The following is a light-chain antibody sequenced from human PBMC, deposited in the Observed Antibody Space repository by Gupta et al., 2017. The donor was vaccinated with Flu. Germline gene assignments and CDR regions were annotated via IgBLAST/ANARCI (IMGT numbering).Light chain of an antibody. V-gene: IGLV2-23*02. Sequence: TSSDIGTYNLVSWYQQHPGKAPKVMIFDVGKRPSGVSYRFSGSKSGNTASLTISGLQTEDEADYYCCSYTLSTPLVFGSGTKVTVL. J-gene: IGLJ1*01. CDR2: DVG. CDR1: SSDIGTYNL. CDR3: CSYTLSTPLV.